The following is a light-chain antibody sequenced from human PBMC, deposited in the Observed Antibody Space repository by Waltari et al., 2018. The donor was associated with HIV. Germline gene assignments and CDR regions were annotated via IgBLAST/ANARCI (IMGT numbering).Light chain of an antibody. J-gene: IGLJ3*02. CDR1: SSDVGGYNY. V-gene: IGLV2-11*01. CDR3: CSYAGRYTWV. CDR2: DVT. Sequence: QSALTQPRSVSGSPGQSVTISCSGTSSDVGGYNYVSWYQQHPGKAPKLMIYDVTGRPAGVPDRCSGSKSGNKASLTISGLQADDEADYYCCSYAGRYTWVFGGGTELTVL.